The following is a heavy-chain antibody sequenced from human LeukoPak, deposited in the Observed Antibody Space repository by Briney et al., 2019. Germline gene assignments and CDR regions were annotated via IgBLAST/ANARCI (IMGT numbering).Heavy chain of an antibody. V-gene: IGHV3-30-3*01. J-gene: IGHJ4*02. D-gene: IGHD3-3*01. CDR3: ARAGYYLSPYFFDY. CDR1: GFTFSSYA. CDR2: ISYDGSNK. Sequence: GGSLRLSCAASGFTFSSYAMHWVRQAPGKGLEWVAVISYDGSNKYYADSVKGRFTISRDNSKNTLYLQMNSLRAEDTAVYHCARAGYYLSPYFFDYWGQGTLVTVSS.